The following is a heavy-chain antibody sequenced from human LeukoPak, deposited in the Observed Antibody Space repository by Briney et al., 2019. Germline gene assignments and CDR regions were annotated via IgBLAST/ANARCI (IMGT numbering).Heavy chain of an antibody. CDR1: GFTFSTFG. J-gene: IGHJ5*02. Sequence: PGGSLRLSCAASGFTFSTFGMHWVRQAPGTGLEWVAVISYEGNNQYYSDSVKGRFTISRDNSKNTLYLQMNSMRPEDTALYYCAKEHMLRGVIYWFDPWGQGTLVTVSS. V-gene: IGHV3-30*18. CDR2: ISYEGNNQ. D-gene: IGHD3-10*01. CDR3: AKEHMLRGVIYWFDP.